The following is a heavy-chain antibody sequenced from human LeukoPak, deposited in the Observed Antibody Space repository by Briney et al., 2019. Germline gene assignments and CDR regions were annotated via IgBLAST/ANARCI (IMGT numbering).Heavy chain of an antibody. D-gene: IGHD6-19*01. CDR2: INSDGSST. J-gene: IGHJ4*02. Sequence: GGSLRLSCAISGFTFSSYWMHWVRQAQGKGLVWVSRINSDGSSTSYADSVKGRFTISRDNAKNTLYLQMHSLRAEDTAVYYCALCSLRYSSGWYVFDYWGQGTLVTVSS. CDR1: GFTFSSYW. CDR3: ALCSLRYSSGWYVFDY. V-gene: IGHV3-74*01.